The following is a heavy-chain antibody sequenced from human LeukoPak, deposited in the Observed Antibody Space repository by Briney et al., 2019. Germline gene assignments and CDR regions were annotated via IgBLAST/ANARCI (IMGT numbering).Heavy chain of an antibody. J-gene: IGHJ4*02. CDR2: IKQDGSEK. Sequence: GGSLRLSCAASGFTFSSYWMSWVRQAPGKGLEWVANIKQDGSEKYYVDSVKGRFTISRDNAKNSLYMQMNSLRAEDTALYYCAKGRDSSSWYGTDYWGQGTLVTVSS. D-gene: IGHD6-13*01. CDR3: AKGRDSSSWYGTDY. V-gene: IGHV3-7*03. CDR1: GFTFSSYW.